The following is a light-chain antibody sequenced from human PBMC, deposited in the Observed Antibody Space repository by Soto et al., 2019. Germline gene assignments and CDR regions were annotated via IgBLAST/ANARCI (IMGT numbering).Light chain of an antibody. J-gene: IGLJ2*01. CDR1: SSDVGSYNL. V-gene: IGLV2-23*02. CDR3: CSYAGSRTHVL. Sequence: QSALTQPASVSGFPGQSITISCIGTSSDVGSYNLVSWYQQHPGKAPKVLIYEVSERPSGVSNRFSGSKSGNTASLTTSGLQAEDEAEYYCCSYAGSRTHVLFGGGTKLTVL. CDR2: EVS.